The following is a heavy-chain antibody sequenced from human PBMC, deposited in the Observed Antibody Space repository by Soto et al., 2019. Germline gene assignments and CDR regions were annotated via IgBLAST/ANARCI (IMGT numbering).Heavy chain of an antibody. CDR3: ANDPRESHYYGMDV. CDR1: GFTFSSYA. V-gene: IGHV3-23*01. Sequence: PGGSLRLSCAASGFTFSSYAMSWVRQAPGKGLEWVSAISGSGGSTYYADSVKGRFTISRDNSKNTLYLQMNSLRAEDTAVYYCANDPRESHYYGMDVWGQGTTVTVSS. CDR2: ISGSGGST. J-gene: IGHJ6*02.